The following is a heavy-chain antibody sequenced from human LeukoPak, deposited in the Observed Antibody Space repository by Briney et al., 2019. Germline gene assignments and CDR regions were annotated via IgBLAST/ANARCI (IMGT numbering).Heavy chain of an antibody. CDR2: ISSSSSYI. J-gene: IGHJ6*02. D-gene: IGHD2-15*01. Sequence: GGSLRLSCAASGFTFSSYSMNWVRQAPGKGLEWVSSISSSSSYIYYADSVKGRFTISRDNAKNSLYLQMNSLRAEDTAVYYCARSRIVVVGTTYYYYGMDVWGQGTTVTVSS. V-gene: IGHV3-21*01. CDR1: GFTFSSYS. CDR3: ARSRIVVVGTTYYYYGMDV.